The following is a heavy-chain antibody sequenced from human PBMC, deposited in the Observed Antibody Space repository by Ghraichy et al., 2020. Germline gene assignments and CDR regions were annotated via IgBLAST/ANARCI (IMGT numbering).Heavy chain of an antibody. CDR1: GGSVTSAGNY. CDR2: IYNSGNT. J-gene: IGHJ6*02. Sequence: SQTLSLTCTVSGGSVTSAGNYWTWIRQPPGKGLEWIGHIYNSGNTDYQSSLKSRITISVDTSKNQFSLRLSSVTAADTAVYYCARDQSRYDFRSGYPSYYGLDVWGQGTTVTVSS. CDR3: ARDQSRYDFRSGYPSYYGLDV. V-gene: IGHV4-61*08. D-gene: IGHD3-3*01.